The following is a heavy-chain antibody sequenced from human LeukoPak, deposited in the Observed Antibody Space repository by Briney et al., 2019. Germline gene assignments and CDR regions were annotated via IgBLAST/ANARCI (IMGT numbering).Heavy chain of an antibody. J-gene: IGHJ4*02. V-gene: IGHV4-59*01. CDR3: ARLSDGSDY. Sequence: SETLSLTCTVSGGSISSYYWSWIRQPPGKGLEWIGYIYYSGSTNYNPSLKSRVTISADTSKNQFSLKLSSVTAADTAVYYCARLSDGSDYWGQGTLVTVSS. CDR2: IYYSGST. CDR1: GGSISSYY.